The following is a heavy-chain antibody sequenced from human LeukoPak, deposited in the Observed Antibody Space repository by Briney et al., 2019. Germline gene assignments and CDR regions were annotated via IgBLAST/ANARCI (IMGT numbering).Heavy chain of an antibody. J-gene: IGHJ4*02. D-gene: IGHD5-12*01. CDR1: GFTFSNYW. CDR3: VRDGGVSGYLLLDY. CDR2: INQDGSRK. V-gene: IGHV3-7*01. Sequence: GGSLRLACAASGFTFSNYWMSWVRQAPGKGLEWVADINQDGSRKYYMDSVKGGFTISRENANNSLSLQLHSLIADDTAVYYCVRDGGVSGYLLLDYWLQGTVVTVS.